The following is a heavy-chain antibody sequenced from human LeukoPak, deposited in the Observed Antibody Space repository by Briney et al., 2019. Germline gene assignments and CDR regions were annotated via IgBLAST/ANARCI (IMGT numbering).Heavy chain of an antibody. CDR3: ARGPRSRWELPSSGVDYYYYGMDV. CDR1: GYTFTGYY. CDR2: INPNSGGT. J-gene: IGHJ6*02. Sequence: ASVKVSCKASGYTFTGYYMHWVRQAPGQGLEWMGWINPNSGGTNYAQKFQGWVTMTRDTSISTAYMELSRLRSDDTAVYYCARGPRSRWELPSSGVDYYYYGMDVWGQGTTVTVSS. D-gene: IGHD1-26*01. V-gene: IGHV1-2*04.